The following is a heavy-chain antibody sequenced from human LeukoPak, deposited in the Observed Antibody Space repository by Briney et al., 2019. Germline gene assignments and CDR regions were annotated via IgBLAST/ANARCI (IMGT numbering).Heavy chain of an antibody. J-gene: IGHJ6*03. CDR3: AKDTRFDSYYNMDV. CDR1: GFTFDEYA. CDR2: ISWESGGI. D-gene: IGHD3-3*01. V-gene: IGHV3-9*01. Sequence: GGSLRLSCAASGFTFDEYAMHWVRQAPGKGLEWVSGISWESGGIGYADSVKGRFTISRDNAKNSLYLQMNSLRAEDTAFYYCAKDTRFDSYYNMDVSGRGNTVTVSS.